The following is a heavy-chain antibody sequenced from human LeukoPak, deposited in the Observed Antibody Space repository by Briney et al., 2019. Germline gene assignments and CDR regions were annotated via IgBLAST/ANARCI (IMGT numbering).Heavy chain of an antibody. CDR2: IYSVGST. CDR3: TTDFRYGAS. Sequence: PGGSLRLSCAASGSISSNHYMTWVRQAPGKGLEWVSVIYSVGSTYYADSVKGRFTISRDISENTLYLQTNSLRAEDTAVYFCTTDFRYGASWGQGTLVTVAS. CDR1: GSISSNHY. V-gene: IGHV3-53*01. D-gene: IGHD4-17*01. J-gene: IGHJ4*02.